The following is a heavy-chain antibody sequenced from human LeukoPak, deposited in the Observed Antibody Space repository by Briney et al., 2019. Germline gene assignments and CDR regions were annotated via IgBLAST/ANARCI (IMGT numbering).Heavy chain of an antibody. Sequence: GMSLRLSCAASGFTFSSYWMHWVRQVSGKRLVWVSRINSDGSSTSHEDSVKGRFAISSDNAKNTLFLQVNSLRAEDTAVYYCARGGSAYSSSWSTFDSWGQGALVTVSA. CDR3: ARGGSAYSSSWSTFDS. V-gene: IGHV3-74*01. CDR2: INSDGSST. J-gene: IGHJ4*02. D-gene: IGHD6-13*01. CDR1: GFTFSSYW.